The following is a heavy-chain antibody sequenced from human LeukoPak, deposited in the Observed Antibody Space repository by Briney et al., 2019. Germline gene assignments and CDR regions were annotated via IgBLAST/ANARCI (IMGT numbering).Heavy chain of an antibody. D-gene: IGHD2-15*01. CDR2: ISSSSSTI. CDR1: GFTFSSYS. J-gene: IGHJ6*03. Sequence: GGSLRLSCAASGFTFSSYSMNWVRQASWKGLEWVSYISSSSSTIYYADSMKGRFTISRDYAKKPLYLQMNRLRAEDTAVYYCALYGSGGSCYNYYDYYFYMDVWGKGTTVTVSS. CDR3: ALYGSGGSCYNYYDYYFYMDV. V-gene: IGHV3-48*01.